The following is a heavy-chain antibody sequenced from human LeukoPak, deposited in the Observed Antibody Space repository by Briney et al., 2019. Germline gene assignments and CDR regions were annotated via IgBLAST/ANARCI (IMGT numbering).Heavy chain of an antibody. D-gene: IGHD3-22*01. J-gene: IGHJ4*02. CDR3: TTESLYYYDSSGYYKFADY. Sequence: GGSLRLSCAASGFTFSSAWMTWVRQAPGKGLEWVGRVRSKADGGTTDYAAPAKGRFTISRDDSKNTLYLQMNSLKTEDTAVYYCTTESLYYYDSSGYYKFADYWGQGTLVTVSS. CDR1: GFTFSSAW. V-gene: IGHV3-15*01. CDR2: VRSKADGGTT.